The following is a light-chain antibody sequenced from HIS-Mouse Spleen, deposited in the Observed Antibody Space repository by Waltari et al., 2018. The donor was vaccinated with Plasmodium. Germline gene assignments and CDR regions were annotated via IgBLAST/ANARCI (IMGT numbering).Light chain of an antibody. Sequence: QPVLTQPPSSSASPGESARLTCTLPSDLNVCSYNISWYQQKQGSPPRYLLYYYSDSDKGQGSGVPSRFSGSKDASANTGILLISGLQSEDEADYYCMIWPSNASGVFGGGTKLTVL. V-gene: IGLV5-37*01. CDR2: YYSDSDK. CDR3: MIWPSNASGV. J-gene: IGLJ3*02. CDR1: SDLNVCSYN.